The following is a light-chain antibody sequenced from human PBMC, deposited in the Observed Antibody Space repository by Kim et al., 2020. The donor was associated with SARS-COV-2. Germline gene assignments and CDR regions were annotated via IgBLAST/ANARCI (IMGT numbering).Light chain of an antibody. V-gene: IGLV3-1*01. CDR2: QDS. Sequence: SVSPGQTASITCSGEKLGDKYACWYQQKPGQSPVVVIHQDSKRPSGIPERFSGSNSGNTATLTISGTQAMDEADYYCQAWDSSTVVFGGGTQLTVL. J-gene: IGLJ2*01. CDR3: QAWDSSTVV. CDR1: KLGDKY.